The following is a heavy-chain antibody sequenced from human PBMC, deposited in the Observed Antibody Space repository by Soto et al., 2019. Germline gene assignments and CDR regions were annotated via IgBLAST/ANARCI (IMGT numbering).Heavy chain of an antibody. V-gene: IGHV4-31*03. D-gene: IGHD5-18*01. J-gene: IGHJ6*02. CDR2: IYYSGST. CDR1: GGSISSGVYY. Sequence: SETLSLTCTVSGGSISSGVYYWSWIRHHPGKGLEWIGYIYYSGSTYYNPSLKSRVTISVDTSKNQFSLKLSSVTAADTAVYYCALRAQPDYYYYGMDVWGQGTTVTVSS. CDR3: ALRAQPDYYYYGMDV.